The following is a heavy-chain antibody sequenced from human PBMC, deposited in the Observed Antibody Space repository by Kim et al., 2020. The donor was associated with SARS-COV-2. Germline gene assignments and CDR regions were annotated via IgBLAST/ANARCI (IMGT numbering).Heavy chain of an antibody. CDR1: GFTVSNNY. CDR2: IYAGGAT. V-gene: IGHV3-53*01. D-gene: IGHD3-3*01. CDR3: ESGGPYDALDV. J-gene: IGHJ1*01. Sequence: GGSLRLSCAAFGFTVSNNYMTWVRQAPGKGLEWVSVIYAGGATYYVDSLKGRFTIFRDSSTLILQMNNLRAEDTAENSCESGGPYDALDVWGQCTLVSVS.